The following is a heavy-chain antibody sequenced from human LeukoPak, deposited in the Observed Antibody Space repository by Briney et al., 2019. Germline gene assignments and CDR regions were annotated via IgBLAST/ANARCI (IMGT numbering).Heavy chain of an antibody. D-gene: IGHD3-16*01. CDR1: GFTFSSYS. CDR3: AKDLIMITFGTDY. CDR2: ISPSGGIT. Sequence: GGSLRLSCAASGFTFSSYSMNWVRQAPGKGLEWVSGISPSGGITYYTDSVKGRFTISRDNSKNTVSLQMNSLRGEDTAVYYCAKDLIMITFGTDYWGQGTLVTVSS. V-gene: IGHV3-23*01. J-gene: IGHJ4*02.